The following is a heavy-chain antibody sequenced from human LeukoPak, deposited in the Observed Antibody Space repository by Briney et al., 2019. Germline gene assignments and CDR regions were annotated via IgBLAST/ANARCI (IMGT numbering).Heavy chain of an antibody. J-gene: IGHJ5*02. Sequence: ASVRVSCKASGGTFSSYAISWVRQAPGQGLEWMGGIIPIFGTANYAQKFQGRVTITADESTSTAYMELSSLRSEDTAVYYCARDRGYCSSTSCSPNWFDPWGQGTLVTVSS. V-gene: IGHV1-69*13. CDR2: IIPIFGTA. CDR3: ARDRGYCSSTSCSPNWFDP. CDR1: GGTFSSYA. D-gene: IGHD2-2*01.